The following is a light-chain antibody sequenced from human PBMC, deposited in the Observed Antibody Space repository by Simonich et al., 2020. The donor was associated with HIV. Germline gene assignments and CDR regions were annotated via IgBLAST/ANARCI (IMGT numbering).Light chain of an antibody. CDR1: QSVLYSSNNKTY. V-gene: IGKV4-1*01. Sequence: DIVMTQSPDSLAVSLGERATINCKSSQSVLYSSNNKTYLAWYQQKPGQPPKFLIYWASTRESGVPDRFSGSGSGTDFTLTISSLQAEDVAVYYCQQYYSSPPTFGPGTKVDIK. CDR2: WAS. J-gene: IGKJ3*01. CDR3: QQYYSSPPT.